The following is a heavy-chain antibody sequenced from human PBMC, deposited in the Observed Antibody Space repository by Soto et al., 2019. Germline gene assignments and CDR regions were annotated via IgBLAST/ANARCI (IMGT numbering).Heavy chain of an antibody. CDR3: ARKYYDSYFDD. Sequence: PSETLSLTCTVSGGSISSYYWSWIRQPPGKGLEWIGYIYYSGSTNYNPSLKSRVTISVDTSKNQFSLKLSSVPAADTAVYYCARKYYDSYFDDWGQGTLVTVSS. J-gene: IGHJ4*02. V-gene: IGHV4-59*01. CDR2: IYYSGST. D-gene: IGHD3-3*01. CDR1: GGSISSYY.